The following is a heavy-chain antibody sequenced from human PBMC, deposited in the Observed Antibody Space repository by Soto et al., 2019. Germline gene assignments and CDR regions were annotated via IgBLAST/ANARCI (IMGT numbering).Heavy chain of an antibody. V-gene: IGHV4-59*01. J-gene: IGHJ3*02. CDR1: GGSISGSY. Sequence: SETLSLTCSVSGGSISGSYWSWIRQSPGKGLEWLGYVYYTGSTNYSPSLRSRVSISVDTSKNEFSLRLSSVTAADTAVYYCARDIGGAFDIWGQGTMVTVSS. CDR3: ARDIGGAFDI. D-gene: IGHD2-15*01. CDR2: VYYTGST.